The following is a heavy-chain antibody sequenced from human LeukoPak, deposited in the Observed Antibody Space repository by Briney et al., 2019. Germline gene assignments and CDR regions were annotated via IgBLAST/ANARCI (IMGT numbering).Heavy chain of an antibody. Sequence: GGSLRLSCAASGFTVSTNYMNWVRQAPGRGLEWVSGVSSDGNTYYADSVKGRFTISRENSKNTLYLQMNSLRPEDTAVYYCAKDGDYSILRWFDPWGQGTLVTVSS. CDR1: GFTVSTNY. J-gene: IGHJ5*02. CDR2: VSSDGNT. D-gene: IGHD4-11*01. CDR3: AKDGDYSILRWFDP. V-gene: IGHV3-53*01.